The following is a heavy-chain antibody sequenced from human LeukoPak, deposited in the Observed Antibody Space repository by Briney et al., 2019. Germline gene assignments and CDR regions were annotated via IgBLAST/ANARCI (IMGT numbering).Heavy chain of an antibody. CDR3: ATEGPIRGSLPGDY. J-gene: IGHJ4*02. V-gene: IGHV4-39*07. CDR2: IYHSGST. Sequence: SETLSLTCTVSGGSISSSSYYWGWIHQPPGKGLEWIGSIYHSGSTYYNPSLKSRVTISVDTSKNQFSLKLSSVTAADTAVYYCATEGPIRGSLPGDYWGQGTLVTVSS. CDR1: GGSISSSSYY. D-gene: IGHD3-16*01.